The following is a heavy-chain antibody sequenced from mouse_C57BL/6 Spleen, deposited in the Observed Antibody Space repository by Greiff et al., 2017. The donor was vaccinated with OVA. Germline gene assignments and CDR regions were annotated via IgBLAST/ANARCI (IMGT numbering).Heavy chain of an antibody. CDR1: GFNIKDYY. V-gene: IGHV14-2*01. CDR3: AELTGRAY. Sequence: EVKLQESGAELVKPGASVKLSCTASGFNIKDYYMHWVKQRTEQGLEWIGRIDPADGETKYAPKFQGKATITAATSSTAAYLQLSSPTDEDAAVYCCAELTGRAYWGQGTLVTVSA. J-gene: IGHJ3*01. D-gene: IGHD4-1*01. CDR2: IDPADGET.